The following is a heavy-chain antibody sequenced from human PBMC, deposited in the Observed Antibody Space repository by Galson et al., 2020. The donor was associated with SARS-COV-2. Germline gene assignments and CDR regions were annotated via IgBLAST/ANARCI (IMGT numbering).Heavy chain of an antibody. V-gene: IGHV4-30-2*01. J-gene: IGHJ5*02. D-gene: IGHD3-22*01. Sequence: ETSETLSLTCAVSGGSISSGGYSWSWIRQPPGKGLEWIGYIYHSGSTYYNPSLKSRVTISVDRSKNQFSLKLSSVTAADTAVYYCAGYYDSSGYYKGWFDPWGQGTLVTVSS. CDR3: AGYYDSSGYYKGWFDP. CDR1: GGSISSGGYS. CDR2: IYHSGST.